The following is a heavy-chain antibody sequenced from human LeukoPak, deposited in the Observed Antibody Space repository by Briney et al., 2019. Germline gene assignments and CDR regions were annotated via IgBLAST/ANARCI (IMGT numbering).Heavy chain of an antibody. D-gene: IGHD3-22*01. Sequence: PGGSLRLSXAASGFTFSDYYMSWICQAPGKGVEWVSYISSSGGTIYYADSVKGRFTISRDNAKNSLYLQMNSLRAEDTAVYYCARKNYFDRSVAFDIWGQGTMVTVSS. J-gene: IGHJ3*02. CDR3: ARKNYFDRSVAFDI. CDR2: ISSSGGTI. CDR1: GFTFSDYY. V-gene: IGHV3-11*04.